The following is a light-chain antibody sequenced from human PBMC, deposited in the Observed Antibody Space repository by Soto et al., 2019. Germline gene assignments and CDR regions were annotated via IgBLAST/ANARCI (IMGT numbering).Light chain of an antibody. J-gene: IGKJ2*02. CDR1: QSVSSN. Sequence: EIVMTQSPATLSVSPGERATLSCRASQSVSSNLAWYQQKPGQAPRLLIFAASTRATGIPARFSGSGSGTEFTLTISSLQSEDFALYYCQQYNNLPPSRTFGQGTKLEIK. CDR2: AAS. V-gene: IGKV3-15*01. CDR3: QQYNNLPPSRT.